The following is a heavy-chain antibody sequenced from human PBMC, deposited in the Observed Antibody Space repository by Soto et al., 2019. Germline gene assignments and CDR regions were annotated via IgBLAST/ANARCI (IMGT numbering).Heavy chain of an antibody. CDR3: ARYFFDNSGYSNWFDS. CDR1: GGSTSSGAHY. Sequence: QVQLQESGPGLVKPSQTLSLTCTVSGGSTSSGAHYWGWIRQHSGKGLEWIGYMHYSGRAYYNPSLKTRVTIPVDTSMNQFSLKLSSVTAADTAMYYCARYFFDNSGYSNWFDSWGQGTLVTVSS. D-gene: IGHD3-22*01. J-gene: IGHJ5*01. V-gene: IGHV4-31*03. CDR2: MHYSGRA.